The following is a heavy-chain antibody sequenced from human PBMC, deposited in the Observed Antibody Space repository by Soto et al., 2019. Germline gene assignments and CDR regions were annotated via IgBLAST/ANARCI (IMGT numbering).Heavy chain of an antibody. CDR3: ARGHLYSSSWVYYYYYYIDV. CDR2: MNPNSGNT. D-gene: IGHD6-13*01. J-gene: IGHJ6*03. CDR1: GYTFTSYD. V-gene: IGHV1-8*01. Sequence: ASVKVSCKASGYTFTSYDINWVRQATGQGLEWMGWMNPNSGNTGYAQKFQGRVTMTRNTSISTAYMELSSLRSEDTAVYYCARGHLYSSSWVYYYYYYIDVWGKGTTVTFSS.